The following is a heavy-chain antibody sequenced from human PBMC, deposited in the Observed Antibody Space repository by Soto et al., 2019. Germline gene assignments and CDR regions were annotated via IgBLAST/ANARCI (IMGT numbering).Heavy chain of an antibody. Sequence: QVHLVQSGAEVKKPGASVKISCKASGYTFTLYAMHWVRQAPGQRLEWMRWINAANGNTKSSQKFQGRVTFTRDTSASTGYMELSTLNSADTAVYYCARDQRRDYDFWSGYSQGFDYWGQGTPVTVSS. CDR2: INAANGNT. V-gene: IGHV1-3*01. J-gene: IGHJ4*02. D-gene: IGHD3-3*01. CDR3: ARDQRRDYDFWSGYSQGFDY. CDR1: GYTFTLYA.